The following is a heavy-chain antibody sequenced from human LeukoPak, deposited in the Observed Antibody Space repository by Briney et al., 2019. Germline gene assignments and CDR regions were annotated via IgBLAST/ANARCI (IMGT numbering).Heavy chain of an antibody. D-gene: IGHD4-11*01. CDR3: ARDYLPWSNYVWFDP. Sequence: GASVKVSCKASGYTFTGYYMHWVRQAPGQGLEWMGWINPNNGDTHYAQKFQGTVTMTRDTSISTAYMELSSLRSDDTAVYYCARDYLPWSNYVWFDPWGQGTLVTVSS. J-gene: IGHJ5*02. CDR1: GYTFTGYY. CDR2: INPNNGDT. V-gene: IGHV1-2*02.